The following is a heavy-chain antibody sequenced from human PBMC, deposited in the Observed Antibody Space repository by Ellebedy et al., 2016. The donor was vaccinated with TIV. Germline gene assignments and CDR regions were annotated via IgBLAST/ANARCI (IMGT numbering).Heavy chain of an antibody. J-gene: IGHJ4*02. CDR1: GGTFSSYA. D-gene: IGHD6-19*01. V-gene: IGHV1-46*01. CDR2: INPSGGST. CDR3: ATEDRVGYSSGWGTCDY. Sequence: AASVKVSCKASGGTFSSYAISWVRPAPGQGLAWMGIINPSGGSTSYAQKFQGRVTMTRDTSTSTVYMELSSLRSEGTAVYYCATEDRVGYSSGWGTCDYWGQGTLVTVSS.